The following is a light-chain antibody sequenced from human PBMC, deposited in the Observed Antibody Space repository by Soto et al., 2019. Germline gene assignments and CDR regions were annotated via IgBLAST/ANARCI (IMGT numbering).Light chain of an antibody. Sequence: QSVLTQPPSVSAAPGQKVTISCSGSSSNIGNHYVSWYQQVPGTAPKLLIYDNNKRPSGIPYRFSGSNSGTSATLGITGLQNGDEADYYCGTWDTSLRTGWVFGGGTKLTVL. V-gene: IGLV1-51*01. J-gene: IGLJ3*02. CDR2: DNN. CDR3: GTWDTSLRTGWV. CDR1: SSNIGNHY.